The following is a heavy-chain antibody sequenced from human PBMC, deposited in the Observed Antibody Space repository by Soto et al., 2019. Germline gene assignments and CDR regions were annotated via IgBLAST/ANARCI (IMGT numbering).Heavy chain of an antibody. CDR2: IYHSGST. Sequence: PSATLSLTCAVSGGSISSGGYSWSWIRQPPGKGLEWIGYIYHSGSTNYNPSLKSRVTISVDKSKNQFSLKLSSVTAADTAVYYCARASGDFDYWGQGTLVTVSS. CDR3: ARASGDFDY. CDR1: GGSISSGGYS. V-gene: IGHV4-30-2*01. D-gene: IGHD6-19*01. J-gene: IGHJ4*02.